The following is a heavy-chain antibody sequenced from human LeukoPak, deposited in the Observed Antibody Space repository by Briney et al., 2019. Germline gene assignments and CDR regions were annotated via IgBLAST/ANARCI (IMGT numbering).Heavy chain of an antibody. J-gene: IGHJ6*03. CDR3: ANGLAASGNFLLRDYYYFIDV. CDR2: INGNGAAT. D-gene: IGHD1-26*01. V-gene: IGHV3-23*01. CDR1: GFTFNNYA. Sequence: SGGSLRLSCVASGFTFNNYAMHWVRQAPEKGLEWVSTINGNGAATYYADSFKGRFLISRDDSKSTVYLRMNKLRVEDSGLYYCANGLAASGNFLLRDYYYFIDVWGKGTTVIVS.